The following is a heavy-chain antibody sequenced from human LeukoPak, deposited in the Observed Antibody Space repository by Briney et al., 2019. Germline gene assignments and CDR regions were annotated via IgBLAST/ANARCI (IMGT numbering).Heavy chain of an antibody. CDR2: IFYSGST. CDR1: GASISPYY. CDR3: ARANYGDFGLYFDY. Sequence: PSETLSLTCTVSGASISPYYWSWIRQPPGKGLEWVGYIFYSGSTHYNPSLKSRVTISLNTSKKQFSLKLSSVTAADAAVYYCARANYGDFGLYFDYWGQGTLVTVSS. J-gene: IGHJ4*02. D-gene: IGHD4-17*01. V-gene: IGHV4-59*01.